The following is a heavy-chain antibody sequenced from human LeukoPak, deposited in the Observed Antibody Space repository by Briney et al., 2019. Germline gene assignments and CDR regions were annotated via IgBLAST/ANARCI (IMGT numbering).Heavy chain of an antibody. Sequence: SETLSLTCTVSGYSITSAYYWGWIRQPPGKGLEWIGSFFLKGSTYYNPSLKSRVTISVDTSKNQFSLKLSSVTAADTAVYYCARVVRGSTRYYYYYMDVWGKGTTVTVSS. D-gene: IGHD3-10*01. CDR3: ARVVRGSTRYYYYYMDV. CDR2: FFLKGST. J-gene: IGHJ6*03. V-gene: IGHV4-38-2*02. CDR1: GYSITSAYY.